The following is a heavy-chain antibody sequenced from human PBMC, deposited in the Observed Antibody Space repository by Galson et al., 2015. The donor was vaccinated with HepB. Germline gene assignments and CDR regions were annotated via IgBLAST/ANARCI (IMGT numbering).Heavy chain of an antibody. J-gene: IGHJ4*02. CDR1: GFTFSSYA. Sequence: SLRLSCAASGFTFSSYAMHWVRQAPGKGLEWVAVISYDGSNKYYADSVKGRFTISRDNSKDTLYLQMNSLRAEDTAAYYCARGIYSGYDLDQGLDYWGQGTLVTVSS. D-gene: IGHD5-12*01. CDR2: ISYDGSNK. V-gene: IGHV3-30-3*01. CDR3: ARGIYSGYDLDQGLDY.